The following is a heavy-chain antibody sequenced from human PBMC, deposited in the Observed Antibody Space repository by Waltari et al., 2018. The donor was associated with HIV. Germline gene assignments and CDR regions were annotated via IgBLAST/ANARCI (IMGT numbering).Heavy chain of an antibody. CDR3: AKDRSGYSYGGFDY. D-gene: IGHD5-18*01. J-gene: IGHJ4*02. CDR2: ISYEGSNK. Sequence: QVQLVESGGGVVQPGWSPSLAGVASGFTFSSYGQHWVRQAAGKGLEWVAVISYEGSNKYYADAVKGRFTFSRDNSKNTLHLQMNSLRAEDTAVYYCAKDRSGYSYGGFDYWGQGTLVTVSS. V-gene: IGHV3-30*18. CDR1: GFTFSSYG.